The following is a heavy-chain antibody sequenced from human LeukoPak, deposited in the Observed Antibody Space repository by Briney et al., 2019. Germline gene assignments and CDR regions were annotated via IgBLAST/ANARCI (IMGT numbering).Heavy chain of an antibody. CDR3: ARWVDFWSGSLDP. CDR2: IYYSGST. J-gene: IGHJ5*02. V-gene: IGHV4-39*07. D-gene: IGHD3-3*01. Sequence: PSETLSLTCTVSGGSISSSSYYWGWIRQPPGKGLEWIGSIYYSGSTYYNPSLKSRVTISVDTSKNQFSLKLSSVTAADTAVYYCARWVDFWSGSLDPWGQGTLVTVSS. CDR1: GGSISSSSYY.